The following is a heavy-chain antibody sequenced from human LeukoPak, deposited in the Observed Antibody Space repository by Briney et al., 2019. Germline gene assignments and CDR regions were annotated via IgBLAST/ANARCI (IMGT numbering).Heavy chain of an antibody. D-gene: IGHD4-17*01. CDR2: IYYSGRT. CDR1: GGSISSYY. CDR3: ASSLTTVPTFDY. J-gene: IGHJ4*02. V-gene: IGHV4-59*01. Sequence: SETLSLTCTVCGGSISSYYWSWLRQPPGKGLEWVGYIYYSGRTNYNPSLKTRVTISVDTSNNQFSLKLSSVTAADTAVYYCASSLTTVPTFDYWGQGTLVTVSS.